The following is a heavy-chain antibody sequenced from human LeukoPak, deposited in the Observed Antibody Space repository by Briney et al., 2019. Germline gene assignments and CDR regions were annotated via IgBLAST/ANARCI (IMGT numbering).Heavy chain of an antibody. J-gene: IGHJ4*02. CDR3: AREIAARYCSSTSCYGGFDY. D-gene: IGHD2-2*01. V-gene: IGHV1-18*01. Sequence: ASVKVSCKASGYTFKNYGISWVRQAPGQGLEWMGWISAYNGNTNYAQKLQGRVTMTTDTSTSTSYMELSSLRSEDTAVYYCAREIAARYCSSTSCYGGFDYWGQGTLVTVSS. CDR2: ISAYNGNT. CDR1: GYTFKNYG.